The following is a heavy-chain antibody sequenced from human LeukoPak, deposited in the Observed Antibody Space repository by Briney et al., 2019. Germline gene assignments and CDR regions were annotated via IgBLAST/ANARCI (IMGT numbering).Heavy chain of an antibody. Sequence: PGGSLRLSCAASRFTVCSIYMNWVRQAPGKGLEWVSVIYSGGTTYYADSVKGRFTISRDNSKNTLYLQMNSLRAEDTAVYYCARASSIGAAGLFDYWGQGTLVTVSS. V-gene: IGHV3-53*01. CDR1: RFTVCSIY. D-gene: IGHD6-13*01. CDR3: ARASSIGAAGLFDY. J-gene: IGHJ4*02. CDR2: IYSGGTT.